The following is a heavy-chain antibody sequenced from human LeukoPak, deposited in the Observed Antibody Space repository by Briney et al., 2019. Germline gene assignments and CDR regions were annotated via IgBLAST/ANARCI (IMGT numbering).Heavy chain of an antibody. CDR1: GGSISSSSYY. CDR3: ARVGTYGSGSYLSWLDY. D-gene: IGHD3-10*01. V-gene: IGHV4-39*07. CDR2: IYFSVST. J-gene: IGHJ4*02. Sequence: SSETLSLTCTVSGGSISSSSYYWGWIRQPPGKGLEWIGSIYFSVSTYYNPSLKSRVTISADTSKNQFSLKLSSVTAADTAVYYCARVGTYGSGSYLSWLDYWGQGTLVTVSS.